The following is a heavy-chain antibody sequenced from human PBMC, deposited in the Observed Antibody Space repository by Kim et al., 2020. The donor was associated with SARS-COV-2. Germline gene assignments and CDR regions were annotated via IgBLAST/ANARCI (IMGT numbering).Heavy chain of an antibody. D-gene: IGHD3-3*01. Sequence: GGSLRPSCAASGFTFDDYAMHGVRQAPGKGLEWVSGISWNSGSIGYADSVKGRFTISRDNAKNSLYLQMNSLRAEDTALYYCAKVQIFGVVMTSGAFDI. CDR3: AKVQIFGVVMTSGAFDI. V-gene: IGHV3-9*01. CDR1: GFTFDDYA. J-gene: IGHJ3*02. CDR2: ISWNSGSI.